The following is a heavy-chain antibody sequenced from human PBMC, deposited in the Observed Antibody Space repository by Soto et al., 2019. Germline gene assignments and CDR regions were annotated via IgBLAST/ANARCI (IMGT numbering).Heavy chain of an antibody. CDR2: VHESGST. D-gene: IGHD3-16*01. CDR3: ARGTRALITSFFAY. V-gene: IGHV4-59*03. CDR1: GDAISNFY. J-gene: IGHJ4*02. Sequence: SETLSLTCTVSGDAISNFYRSWIRQTPGRGLEWIGCVHESGSTDYNPSLKGRVTISLHTSQSQFSLSLRSATAADTATYYCARGTRALITSFFAYWGQGILVTVSS.